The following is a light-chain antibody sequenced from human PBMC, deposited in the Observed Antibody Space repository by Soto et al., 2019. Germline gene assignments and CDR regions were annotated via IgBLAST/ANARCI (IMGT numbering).Light chain of an antibody. CDR1: RSISTY. CDR2: GAS. J-gene: IGKJ2*01. Sequence: DIQMTQSPSSLSASVGDSVTITCRASRSISTYVNWYQQKPGKAPRLLIYGASSLQSGVPSRFSGSGSGTDFTLTISTLLPEDFATYYCQESFSTLLMYPFGQGTKLEIK. CDR3: QESFSTLLMYP. V-gene: IGKV1-39*01.